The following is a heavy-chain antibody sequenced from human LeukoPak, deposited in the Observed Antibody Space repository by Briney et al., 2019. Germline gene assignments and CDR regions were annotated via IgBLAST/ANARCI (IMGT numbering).Heavy chain of an antibody. D-gene: IGHD6-13*01. CDR3: ARARAGAGTFFFGY. CDR1: GFTVSSNY. V-gene: IGHV3-53*01. CDR2: IYSGGST. Sequence: GGSLRLSCAASGFTVSSNYMSWVRQAPGKGLEWVSVIYSGGSTYYADSVKGRFTISRDNSKNTLYLQMNSLRAEGTAVYYCARARAGAGTFFFGYWGQGTLVTVSS. J-gene: IGHJ4*02.